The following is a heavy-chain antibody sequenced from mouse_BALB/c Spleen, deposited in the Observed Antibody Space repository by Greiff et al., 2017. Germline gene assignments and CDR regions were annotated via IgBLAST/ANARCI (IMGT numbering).Heavy chain of an antibody. V-gene: IGHV2-9*02. CDR3: ARPSTMITTRDGFAY. D-gene: IGHD2-4*01. Sequence: VKLQESGPGLVAPSQSLSITCTVSGFSLTSYGVHWVRQPPGKGLEWLGVIWAGGSTNYNSALMSRLSISKDNSKSQVFLKMNSLQTDDTAMYYCARPSTMITTRDGFAYWGQGTLVTVSA. CDR1: GFSLTSYG. CDR2: IWAGGST. J-gene: IGHJ3*01.